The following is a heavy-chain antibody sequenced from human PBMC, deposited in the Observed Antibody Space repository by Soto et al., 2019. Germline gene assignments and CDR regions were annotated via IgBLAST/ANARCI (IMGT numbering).Heavy chain of an antibody. V-gene: IGHV3-33*08. CDR1: GFTFRNHA. J-gene: IGHJ4*02. CDR2: IWYDGTSK. CDR3: ARDQGAVIIKDH. Sequence: QVQLVESGGGVVQPGRSLRLSCAASGFTFRNHAMHWVRQAPGKGLEWVGLIWYDGTSKYYADSVKGRFTISRDNSKNQLYLEMDSLRVEDTAIYYCARDQGAVIIKDHWGQGTLVTVSS.